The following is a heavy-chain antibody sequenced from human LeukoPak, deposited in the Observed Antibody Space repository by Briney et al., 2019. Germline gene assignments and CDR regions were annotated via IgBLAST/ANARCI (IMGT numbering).Heavy chain of an antibody. D-gene: IGHD5-24*01. CDR3: ARAIYDGFDI. J-gene: IGHJ3*02. CDR1: GFTFRDYY. Sequence: GGSLRLSCAASGFTFRDYYTTWIRQAPGKGLEWVSYISNSGSSTYYADSVKGRVTISRDNAKNSLYLQMNSLRAEDTAVYYCARAIYDGFDIWGQGRMVTVSS. V-gene: IGHV3-11*01. CDR2: ISNSGSST.